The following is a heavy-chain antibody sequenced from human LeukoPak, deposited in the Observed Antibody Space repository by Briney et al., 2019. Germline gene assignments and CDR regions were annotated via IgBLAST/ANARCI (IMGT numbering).Heavy chain of an antibody. CDR3: ARVPRLRTAAGRDYYFDY. CDR1: GGSISSSSYY. D-gene: IGHD6-13*01. CDR2: IYYSGST. J-gene: IGHJ4*02. Sequence: SETLSLTCTVSGGSISSSSYYWGWIRQPPGKGLEWIGSIYYSGSTYYNPSLKSRVTISVDTSKNQFSLKLSSVTAADTAVYYCARVPRLRTAAGRDYYFDYWGQGTLVTVSS. V-gene: IGHV4-39*07.